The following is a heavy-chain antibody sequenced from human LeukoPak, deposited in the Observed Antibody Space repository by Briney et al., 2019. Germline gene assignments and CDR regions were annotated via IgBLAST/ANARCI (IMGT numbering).Heavy chain of an antibody. V-gene: IGHV4-59*08. CDR3: ARHDVVPVLGHGMAD. CDR2: ISPDGYN. Sequence: SETLSLTCSVSGAYIGTYYWSWMRQAPGKGLEWIGYISPDGYNLNTPSLRSRVTITRDTSENQFSLILSSVTAADTAVYYCARHDVVPVLGHGMADWGQGTTVTVAS. CDR1: GAYIGTYY. D-gene: IGHD2-2*01. J-gene: IGHJ6*02.